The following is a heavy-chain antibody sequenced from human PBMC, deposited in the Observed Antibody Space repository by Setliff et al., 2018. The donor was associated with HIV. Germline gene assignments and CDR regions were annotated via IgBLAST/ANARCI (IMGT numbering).Heavy chain of an antibody. CDR2: VNPNSGDA. D-gene: IGHD3-10*01. J-gene: IGHJ6*02. CDR3: ARNFGLSPSGKYYYYYGLDI. Sequence: RASVKVSCKASGYTFTGHYLHWVRQAPGQGLEWLGWVNPNSGDAIYAQNFQGRVTMTRDTSTNAAYMELRGLRSDDTAVYYCARNFGLSPSGKYYYYYGLDIWGQGTTVTV. V-gene: IGHV1-2*02. CDR1: GYTFTGHY.